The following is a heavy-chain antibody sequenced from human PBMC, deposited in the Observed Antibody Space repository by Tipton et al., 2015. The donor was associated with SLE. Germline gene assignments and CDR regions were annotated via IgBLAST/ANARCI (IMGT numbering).Heavy chain of an antibody. D-gene: IGHD6-13*01. CDR3: ARPTYSSSWYGYWYFDL. J-gene: IGHJ2*01. CDR2: IDHSGST. CDR1: GGPIGGYY. Sequence: TLSLTCTVSGGPIGGYYWSWIRQLPGKGLEWVGEIDHSGSTKYNPSLKSRVTISIDTSKKQFSLKLNSVTAADTAAYYYARPTYSSSWYGYWYFDLWGRGTLVTVSS. V-gene: IGHV4-34*01.